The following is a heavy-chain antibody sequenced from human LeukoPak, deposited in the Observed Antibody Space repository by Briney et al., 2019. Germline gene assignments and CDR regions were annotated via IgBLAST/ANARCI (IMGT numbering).Heavy chain of an antibody. V-gene: IGHV3-74*01. J-gene: IGHJ4*02. CDR3: ARGRITMVQGVIITSYYFDY. CDR1: GFTFSSYW. Sequence: SGGSLRLSCAASGFTFSSYWMHWVRQAPGKGLVWVSRINSDGSSTIYADSVKGRFTISGDNAKNTLYLQMNSLRAEDTAVYYCARGRITMVQGVIITSYYFDYWGQGTLVTVSS. CDR2: INSDGSST. D-gene: IGHD3-10*01.